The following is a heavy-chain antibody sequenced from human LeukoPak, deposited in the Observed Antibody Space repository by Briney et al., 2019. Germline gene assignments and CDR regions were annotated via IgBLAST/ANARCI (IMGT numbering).Heavy chain of an antibody. D-gene: IGHD6-13*01. CDR1: GFTFSSYS. Sequence: PGGSLRLSCAASGFTFSSYSMNWVRQAPGKGLEWVSYISSSSSTIYYADSVKGRFTISRDNAKNSLYLQMNSLRAEDTAVYYCARGHSSSWYDWFDPWGQGTLVTVSS. J-gene: IGHJ5*02. CDR2: ISSSSSTI. CDR3: ARGHSSSWYDWFDP. V-gene: IGHV3-48*04.